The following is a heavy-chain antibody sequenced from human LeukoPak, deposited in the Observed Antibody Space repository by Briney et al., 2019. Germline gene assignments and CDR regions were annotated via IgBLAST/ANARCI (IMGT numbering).Heavy chain of an antibody. CDR3: ARVGLYYYYYYMDV. V-gene: IGHV4-39*07. J-gene: IGHJ6*03. CDR2: IYHSGST. D-gene: IGHD3-16*01. CDR1: GGSINSGDYY. Sequence: SETLSLTCTVSGGSINSGDYYWGWIRQPPGKGLEWIGSIYHSGSTYYNPSLKSRVTISVDTSKNQFSLKLSSVTAADTAVYYCARVGLYYYYYYMDVWGKGTTVTISS.